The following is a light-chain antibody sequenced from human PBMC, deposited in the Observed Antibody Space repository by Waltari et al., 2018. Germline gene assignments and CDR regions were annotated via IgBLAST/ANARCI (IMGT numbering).Light chain of an antibody. CDR2: QDS. V-gene: IGLV3-1*01. CDR1: KLGDKY. Sequence: SYELTQPPSVSVSPGQTASITCSGDKLGDKYACWYQQKPGHSPVLVIYQDSKRPSGIPERFSGSNSGNTATLTISGTQAMDEADYYCQAWDSRAGVFGTGTKVTVL. CDR3: QAWDSRAGV. J-gene: IGLJ1*01.